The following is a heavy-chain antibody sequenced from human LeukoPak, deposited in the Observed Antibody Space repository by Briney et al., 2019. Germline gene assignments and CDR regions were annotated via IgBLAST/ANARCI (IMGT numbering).Heavy chain of an antibody. CDR2: IRYDGSNK. CDR3: AKESPAAMSRGFDP. V-gene: IGHV3-30*02. CDR1: GFTFSSYG. Sequence: PGGSLRLSCAASGFTFSSYGMHWVRQAPGKGLEWVAFIRYDGSNKYYADSVKGRLTISRDNSKNTLYLQMNSLRAEDTAVYYCAKESPAAMSRGFDPWGQGTLVTVSS. J-gene: IGHJ5*02. D-gene: IGHD2-2*01.